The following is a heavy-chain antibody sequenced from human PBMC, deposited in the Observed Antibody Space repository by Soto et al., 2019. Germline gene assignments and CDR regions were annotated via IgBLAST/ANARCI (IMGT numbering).Heavy chain of an antibody. CDR1: GFTFIIYT. D-gene: IGHD6-13*01. V-gene: IGHV3-23*01. CDR2: INPSGATT. J-gene: IGHJ4*02. Sequence: WGSLRRSCSSSGFTFIIYTMTWVRQAPGEGPEWVSIINPSGATTYYAGSVKGRFTISRDNSKNTLYLQMNSLRADDTAVYYCAKRLQPAAGPFDCWGLGTLVTVSS. CDR3: AKRLQPAAGPFDC.